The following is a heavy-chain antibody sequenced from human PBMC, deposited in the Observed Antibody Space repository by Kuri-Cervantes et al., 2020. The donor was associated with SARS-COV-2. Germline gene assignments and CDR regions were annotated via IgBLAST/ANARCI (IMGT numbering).Heavy chain of an antibody. D-gene: IGHD6-25*01. CDR1: GFTFSTYR. V-gene: IGHV3-30*18. CDR2: ISSDESDK. Sequence: LSLTCAASGFTFSTYRMHWVRQAPGKGLEWVSVISSDESDKSYVDSVKGRFTISRDNSKSTLYLQMNSLRAEDTAVYYYAKDHGPYSSANAYYGMDVWGQGTTVTVSS. J-gene: IGHJ6*02. CDR3: AKDHGPYSSANAYYGMDV.